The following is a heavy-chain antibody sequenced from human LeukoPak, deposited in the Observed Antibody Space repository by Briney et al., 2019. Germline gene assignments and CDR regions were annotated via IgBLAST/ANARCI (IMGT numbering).Heavy chain of an antibody. CDR2: INPSGGST. CDR3: ARDGAYDPFYYYGMDV. V-gene: IGHV1-46*01. J-gene: IGHJ6*02. D-gene: IGHD3-22*01. CDR1: GYTFTSYY. Sequence: ASVKVSCKASGYTFTSYYMHWVRQAPGQGLEWMGIINPSGGSTSYAQKLQGRVTVTTDTPTSTAYMELRSLRSDDTAVYYCARDGAYDPFYYYGMDVWGQGTTVTVSS.